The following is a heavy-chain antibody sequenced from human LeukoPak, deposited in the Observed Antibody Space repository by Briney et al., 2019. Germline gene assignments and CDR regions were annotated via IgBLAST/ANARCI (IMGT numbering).Heavy chain of an antibody. CDR2: INHSGST. CDR1: GGSFSGYY. V-gene: IGHV4-34*01. D-gene: IGHD5-18*01. J-gene: IGHJ4*02. CDR3: ARWKGRYSYGYRVYFDY. Sequence: PSETLSLTCAVYGGSFSGYYWSWIRQPPGKGLEWIGEINHSGSTNYNPSLKSRVTISVDTSKNQFSLKLSSVIAADTAVYCCARWKGRYSYGYRVYFDYWGQGTLVTVSS.